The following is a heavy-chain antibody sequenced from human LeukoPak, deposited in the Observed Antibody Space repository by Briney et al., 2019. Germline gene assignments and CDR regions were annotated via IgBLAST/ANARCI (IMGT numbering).Heavy chain of an antibody. J-gene: IGHJ4*02. CDR2: ISGSGGST. Sequence: GGSLRLSCAASGFTFSSYAMSWVRQAPGKGLEWVSAISGSGGSTYYADSVKGRFTTSRDNSKNTLYLQMNSLRAEDTAVYYCAKVRGPRRIQLWLRGYFDYWGQGTLVTVSS. CDR3: AKVRGPRRIQLWLRGYFDY. V-gene: IGHV3-23*01. CDR1: GFTFSSYA. D-gene: IGHD5-18*01.